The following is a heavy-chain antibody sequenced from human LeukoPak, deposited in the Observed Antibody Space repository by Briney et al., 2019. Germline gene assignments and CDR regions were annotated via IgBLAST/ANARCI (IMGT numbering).Heavy chain of an antibody. CDR2: IGSSGSDT. J-gene: IGHJ4*02. D-gene: IGHD3-3*01. V-gene: IGHV3-23*01. Sequence: GGSLRLSCAASGFIFSSYAMSWVRQAPGRGLEWVSTIGSSGSDTYYADSVKGRFIISRDNSKNTLSLQMNSLRAEDTAVYYCARDQYDTWSRRGNFDSWGQGTLVIVSS. CDR1: GFIFSSYA. CDR3: ARDQYDTWSRRGNFDS.